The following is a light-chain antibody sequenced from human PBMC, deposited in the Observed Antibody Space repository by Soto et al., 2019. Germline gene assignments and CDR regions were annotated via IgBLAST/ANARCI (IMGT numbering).Light chain of an antibody. J-gene: IGLJ2*01. CDR3: SSYTSSSNDVV. V-gene: IGLV2-14*01. Sequence: QSALTQPASVSGSPGQSITISCTGISSDVGGYKYVSWYQQHPGKAPKLMIYDVSNRPSGVSNRFSGSQSGYTASLTISGLQVEDEADYYCSSYTSSSNDVVFGGGTKLTVL. CDR2: DVS. CDR1: SSDVGGYKY.